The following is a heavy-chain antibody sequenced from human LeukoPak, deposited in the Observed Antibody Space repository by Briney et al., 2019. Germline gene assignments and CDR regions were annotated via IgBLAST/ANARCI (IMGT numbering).Heavy chain of an antibody. CDR1: GFTVSSNY. CDR2: IYSGGST. V-gene: IGHV3-53*01. Sequence: GGSLRLSCAASGFTVSSNYMSWVRQAPGKGLEWVSVIYSGGSTYYADSVKGRFTISRDNSKNTLYLQMNSLRAEDTAVYYCARESLRGYCSGGSCSDFDYWGQGTLVTVSS. J-gene: IGHJ4*02. D-gene: IGHD2-15*01. CDR3: ARESLRGYCSGGSCSDFDY.